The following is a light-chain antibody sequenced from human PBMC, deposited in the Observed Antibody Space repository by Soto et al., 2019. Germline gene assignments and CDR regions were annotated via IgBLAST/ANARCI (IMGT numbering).Light chain of an antibody. Sequence: QSVLTQPPSVSGATGQRVTFSCTGSSSNIGEGFDGRWYQQLPETDHKLLIDCSNNRSTGEPGRLSGVKSGGSASLAIAGLEAEDEADDYGESYASSVSVYVCGTGSKVTGL. CDR2: CSN. V-gene: IGLV1-40*01. J-gene: IGLJ1*01. CDR1: SSNIGEGFD. CDR3: ESYASSVSVYV.